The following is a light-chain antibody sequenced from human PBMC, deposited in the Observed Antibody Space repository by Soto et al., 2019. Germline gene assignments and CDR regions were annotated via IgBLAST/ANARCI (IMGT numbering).Light chain of an antibody. Sequence: QSVLTQPPSVSGAPGQRVTISCSGGNSNIGSNTVNWYQQLPGTAPKLLINSNDQRPSGVPDRFSGSKSGTSASLAISGLQSEDEADYYCAAWDDILNGYVFATGTKVTVL. CDR3: AAWDDILNGYV. J-gene: IGLJ1*01. CDR2: SND. V-gene: IGLV1-44*01. CDR1: NSNIGSNT.